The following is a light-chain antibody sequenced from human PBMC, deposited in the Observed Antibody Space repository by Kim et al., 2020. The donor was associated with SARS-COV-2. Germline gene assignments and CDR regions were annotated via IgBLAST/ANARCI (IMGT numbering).Light chain of an antibody. CDR2: TAS. J-gene: IGKJ1*01. CDR3: QQTYSASRT. V-gene: IGKV1-39*01. Sequence: DIQMTQSPSSLSASVGDRVTITCRASQDISRYLNWYQQKPGKAPKLLIYTASSLQSGVPSRFTGSGSGTDFTLTISSLQPEDFETYYCQQTYSASRTFGQGTKVDIK. CDR1: QDISRY.